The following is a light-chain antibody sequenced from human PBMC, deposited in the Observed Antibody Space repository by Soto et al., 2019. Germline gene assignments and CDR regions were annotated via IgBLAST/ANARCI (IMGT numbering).Light chain of an antibody. CDR1: QSISSW. CDR2: DAS. J-gene: IGKJ1*01. V-gene: IGKV1-5*01. Sequence: DIQMTQSPSTLSASVGDRVTITCRAGQSISSWLAWYQQKPGKAPKLLIYDASSLESGDPSTFSGSGSGTEFPLTISSLQPDDFATYSCQQYSSYPWTFGQGTKVEIK. CDR3: QQYSSYPWT.